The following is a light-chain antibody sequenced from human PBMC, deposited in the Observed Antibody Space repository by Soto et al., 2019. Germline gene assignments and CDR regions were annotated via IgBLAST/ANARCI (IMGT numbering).Light chain of an antibody. CDR2: GAS. V-gene: IGKV3-20*01. J-gene: IGKJ5*01. CDR3: QQYGSSPDT. CDR1: PSVSSRY. Sequence: IFLSQDPDTPSFAVGETATPLRQASPSVSSRYLAWYQQKPGQAPRLLIYGASSRAPGIPDRFSGSGSGTDFTLTISRLEPEDFAVYYCQQYGSSPDTFGQGTRLEI.